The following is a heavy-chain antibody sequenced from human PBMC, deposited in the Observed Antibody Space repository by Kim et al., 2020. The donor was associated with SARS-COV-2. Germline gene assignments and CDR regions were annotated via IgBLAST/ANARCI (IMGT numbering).Heavy chain of an antibody. CDR1: GFTFSDYY. Sequence: GGSLRLSCAASGFTFSDYYMSWIRQAPGKGLEWVSYISSSSSYTNYADSVKGRFIISRDNAKNSLYLQMNSLRAEDTAVYYCARDRLTYGMDVWGQGTTVTVSS. D-gene: IGHD3-22*01. CDR3: ARDRLTYGMDV. V-gene: IGHV3-11*05. CDR2: ISSSSSYT. J-gene: IGHJ6*02.